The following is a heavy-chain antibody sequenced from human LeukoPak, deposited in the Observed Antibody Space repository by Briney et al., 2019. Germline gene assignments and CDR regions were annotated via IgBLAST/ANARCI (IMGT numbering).Heavy chain of an antibody. V-gene: IGHV3-33*01. J-gene: IGHJ3*02. CDR3: AGESAGISSDI. D-gene: IGHD2-15*01. CDR2: IWSDGSKQ. Sequence: GGSLRLSCATSGFTFMTYGFHWVRQAPGKGLEWVAVIWSDGSKQYYADSVKGRFTISRDSSDSTVHLHMNSLRVEDTAVYYCAGESAGISSDIWGQGTMVTVSS. CDR1: GFTFMTYG.